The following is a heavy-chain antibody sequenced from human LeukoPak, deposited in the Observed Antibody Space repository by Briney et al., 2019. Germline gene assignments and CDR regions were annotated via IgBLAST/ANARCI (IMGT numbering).Heavy chain of an antibody. CDR2: IYFSGST. V-gene: IGHV4-31*03. J-gene: IGHJ4*02. CDR1: GGSISSGDYS. Sequence: SETLSLTCTVSGGSISSGDYSWNWVRQHPGKGLEWIGHIYFSGSTSYNPSLKSRVTISLDTSKNQFSLKLRSVTAADTAMYYCTRAETYWGQGTLVTVSS. CDR3: TRAETY.